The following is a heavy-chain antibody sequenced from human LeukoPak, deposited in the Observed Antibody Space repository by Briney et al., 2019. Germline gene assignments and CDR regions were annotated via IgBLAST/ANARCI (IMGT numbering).Heavy chain of an antibody. CDR1: GFTFSSYW. Sequence: GGSLRLSCAASGFTFSSYWMHWVRHSPEKGRVCVSRMDNNGRDTIYADSVKGRFTISRDNTRNTLHLQLGSLRVEDTAIYYCARGGGDHAFDIWGQGTMVTVSS. V-gene: IGHV3-74*01. CDR3: ARGGGDHAFDI. D-gene: IGHD2-21*02. CDR2: MDNNGRDT. J-gene: IGHJ3*02.